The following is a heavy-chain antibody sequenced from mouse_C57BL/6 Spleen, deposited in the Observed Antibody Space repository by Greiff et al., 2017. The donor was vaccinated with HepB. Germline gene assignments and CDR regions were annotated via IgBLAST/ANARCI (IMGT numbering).Heavy chain of an antibody. CDR2: ISSGSSTI. CDR3: AREGYYYGSRYFDV. CDR1: GFTFSDYG. J-gene: IGHJ1*03. V-gene: IGHV5-17*01. Sequence: EVMLVESGGGLVKPGGSLKLSCAASGFTFSDYGMHWVRQAPEKGLEWVAYISSGSSTIYYADTVKGRFTISRDNAKNTLFLQMTSLRSEDTAMYYCAREGYYYGSRYFDVWGTGTTVTVSS. D-gene: IGHD1-1*01.